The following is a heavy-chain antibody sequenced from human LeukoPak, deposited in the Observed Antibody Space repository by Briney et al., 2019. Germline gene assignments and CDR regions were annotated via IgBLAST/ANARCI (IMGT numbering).Heavy chain of an antibody. J-gene: IGHJ4*02. Sequence: PGGSLRLSCVASGFTLSTYWMRWVPQAPGKGLVWVSRINSDGSATSYGDSVMVRFTISRDNSKNTVYLQINSLRAEDTALYYCAKDSGAIALREVFDYWGQGTLVTVSS. D-gene: IGHD1-26*01. CDR1: GFTLSTYW. CDR2: INSDGSAT. CDR3: AKDSGAIALREVFDY. V-gene: IGHV3-74*01.